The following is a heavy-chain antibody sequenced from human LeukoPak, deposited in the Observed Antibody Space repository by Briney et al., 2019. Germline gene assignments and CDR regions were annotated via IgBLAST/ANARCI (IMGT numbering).Heavy chain of an antibody. CDR1: GFIFSDYW. CDR2: IKSKTDGGTT. V-gene: IGHV3-15*01. Sequence: KPGGSLRLSCAASGFIFSDYWMHWVRQAPGKGLEWVGRIKSKTDGGTTDYAAPVKGRFTISRDDSKNTLYLQMNSLKTEDTAVYYCEPLNWFDPWGQGTLVTVSS. J-gene: IGHJ5*02. D-gene: IGHD1-14*01. CDR3: EPLNWFDP.